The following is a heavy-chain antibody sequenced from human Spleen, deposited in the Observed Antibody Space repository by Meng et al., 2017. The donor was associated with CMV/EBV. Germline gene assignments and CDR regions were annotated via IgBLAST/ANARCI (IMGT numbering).Heavy chain of an antibody. CDR1: YY. D-gene: IGHD3-3*01. J-gene: IGHJ4*02. CDR2: INHSGST. V-gene: IGHV4-34*01. CDR3: ARGRSGYGPFTIFGVVIDRYFDY. Sequence: YYCSWIRQPPGKVLELIGEINHSGSTNYNPSLKSRVTISVDTSKNQFSLKLSSVTAADTAVYYCARGRSGYGPFTIFGVVIDRYFDYWGQGTLVTVSS.